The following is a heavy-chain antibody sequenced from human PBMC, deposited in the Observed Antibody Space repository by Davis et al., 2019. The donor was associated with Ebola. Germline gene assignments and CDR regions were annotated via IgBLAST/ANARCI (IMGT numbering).Heavy chain of an antibody. D-gene: IGHD3-10*01. V-gene: IGHV3-53*01. CDR2: IYSGGST. CDR1: GFTVSSNY. CDR3: ARGLIWFGELLLDYGMDV. Sequence: GESLKISCAASGFTVSSNYMNWVRQAPGKGLEWVSVIYSGGSTYYADSVKGRFTISRDNSKNTLYLQMNSLRAEDTAVYYCARGLIWFGELLLDYGMDVWGQGTTVTVSS. J-gene: IGHJ6*02.